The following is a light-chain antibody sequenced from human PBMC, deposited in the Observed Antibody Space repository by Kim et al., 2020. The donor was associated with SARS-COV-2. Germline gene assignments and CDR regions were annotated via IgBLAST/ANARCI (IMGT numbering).Light chain of an antibody. CDR2: DAS. J-gene: IGKJ2*01. CDR1: QSISSW. Sequence: SASVGDRVTITCRASQSISSWLAWYQQKPGKAPKLLIYDASSLESGVPSRFSSSGSGTEFTLTISSLQPDDFATYYCQQYSVFGYTFGQGTKLEI. V-gene: IGKV1-5*01. CDR3: QQYSVFGYT.